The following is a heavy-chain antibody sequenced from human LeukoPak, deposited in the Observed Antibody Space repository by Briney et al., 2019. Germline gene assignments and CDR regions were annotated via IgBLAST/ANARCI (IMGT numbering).Heavy chain of an antibody. CDR3: AKDFLGGALRVGLFDS. CDR2: ISGGGESK. CDR1: GFPFSRSA. D-gene: IGHD1-26*01. Sequence: PGGSLRLSCVASGFPFSRSAMSWVRQAPGKGLEWVAGISGGGESKDYGNSVKGRITISRDNTRNTLSLQMHSLRDDDTGVYYCAKDFLGGALRVGLFDSWGQGTPLIVSS. J-gene: IGHJ4*02. V-gene: IGHV3-23*01.